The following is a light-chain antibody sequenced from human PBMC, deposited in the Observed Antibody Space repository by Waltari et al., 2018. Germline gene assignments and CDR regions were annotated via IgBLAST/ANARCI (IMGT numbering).Light chain of an antibody. CDR3: QTGGHGTWV. J-gene: IGLJ3*02. CDR2: VNSAGSH. V-gene: IGLV4-69*01. CDR1: SGHSSNV. Sequence: QLVVTQSPSASASLGASVKLTCTLSSGHSSNVIAWLQQHPERGPRYLMKVNSAGSHSKGDEIPDRFSGSSSGAERYLTISNLQSEDEADYYCQTGGHGTWVFGGGTKLTVL.